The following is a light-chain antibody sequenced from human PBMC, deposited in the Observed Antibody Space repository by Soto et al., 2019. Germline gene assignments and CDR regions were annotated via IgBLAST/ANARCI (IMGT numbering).Light chain of an antibody. CDR2: DAS. Sequence: EIVMTQSPDTLSVSPGERATLSCRASQSVSSKLAWYLQKPGQAPRLLVYDASTRATGIPAGFSGSGSGTEFTLTISSLQSEDFAVYYCQQSYSTPHTFGQGTKLEIK. J-gene: IGKJ2*01. CDR1: QSVSSK. V-gene: IGKV3-15*01. CDR3: QQSYSTPHT.